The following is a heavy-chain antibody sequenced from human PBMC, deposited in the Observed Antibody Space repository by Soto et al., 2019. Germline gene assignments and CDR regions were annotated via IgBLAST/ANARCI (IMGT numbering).Heavy chain of an antibody. D-gene: IGHD2-8*01. CDR3: AKNGHPPYYYYGMDV. CDR1: GYSFTTYG. V-gene: IGHV1-18*01. J-gene: IGHJ6*02. Sequence: QGLLVQSGAEVKQPGASVKVSCKASGYSFTTYGISWVRQAPGQGLEWMGWISGYNGDTNNAQKFQDRVTMSIDRSTPTAYLELRSLTSDDTAVYYCAKNGHPPYYYYGMDVWGQGTTVTVS. CDR2: ISGYNGDT.